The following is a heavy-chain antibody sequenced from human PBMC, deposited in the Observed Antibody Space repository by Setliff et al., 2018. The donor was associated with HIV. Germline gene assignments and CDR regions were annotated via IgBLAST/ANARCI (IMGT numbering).Heavy chain of an antibody. J-gene: IGHJ4*02. Sequence: SETLSLTCAVYGGSFSGYHWNWIRQFPGKGLEWIGEINHTGNTQYNPSLKSQVTMSEETSKNQFSLKLKSVTAADTAIYFCARGKGGLVGPAEFDYWGPGTLVTVSS. CDR3: ARGKGGLVGPAEFDY. CDR2: INHTGNT. V-gene: IGHV4-34*01. D-gene: IGHD1-26*01. CDR1: GGSFSGYH.